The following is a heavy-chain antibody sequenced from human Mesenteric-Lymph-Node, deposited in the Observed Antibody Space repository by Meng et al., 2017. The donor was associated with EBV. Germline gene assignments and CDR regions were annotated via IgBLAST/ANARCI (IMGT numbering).Heavy chain of an antibody. CDR2: INPTSGDT. CDR3: ARDHGHVNSIPFFDY. V-gene: IGHV1-2*06. Sequence: HLVPLGADVKKPGASMHTSCKASGYSFTYYCVHWVRQAPGQRLEWVGRINPTSGDTIVAQKFQGRVSMTGDTSVSTAYMELSRLRSDDTAVYYCARDHGHVNSIPFFDYWGQGTLVTVSS. CDR1: GYSFTYYC. D-gene: IGHD4-23*01. J-gene: IGHJ4*02.